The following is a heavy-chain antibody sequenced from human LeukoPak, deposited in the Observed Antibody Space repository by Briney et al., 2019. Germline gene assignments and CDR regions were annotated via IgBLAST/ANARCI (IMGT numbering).Heavy chain of an antibody. D-gene: IGHD3-22*01. CDR2: MNPNSGNT. CDR3: ARGGTLDYEGYMDV. CDR1: GYTFTSYN. V-gene: IGHV1-8*01. J-gene: IGHJ6*03. Sequence: ASVKVSCKASGYTFTSYNINWVRQATGQGLEWMGWMNPNSGNTGYAQKFQGRVTMTRNTSISTAYMELSSLRSEDTAVYYCARGGTLDYEGYMDVWGKGTTVTISS.